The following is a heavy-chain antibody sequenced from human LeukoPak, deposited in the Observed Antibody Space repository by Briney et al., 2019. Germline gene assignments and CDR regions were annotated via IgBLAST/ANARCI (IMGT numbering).Heavy chain of an antibody. D-gene: IGHD4-23*01. J-gene: IGHJ3*02. V-gene: IGHV3-23*01. Sequence: GGSLRLSCTASGFAFSSYAMSWVRQAPGKGLEWVSAITGTGATTYYADSVKGRFTISRDNSKNTLYLQMNSLRAEDTAVYYCAKRGADSGGNSALVAFDIWGQGTMVTVSS. CDR1: GFAFSSYA. CDR3: AKRGADSGGNSALVAFDI. CDR2: ITGTGATT.